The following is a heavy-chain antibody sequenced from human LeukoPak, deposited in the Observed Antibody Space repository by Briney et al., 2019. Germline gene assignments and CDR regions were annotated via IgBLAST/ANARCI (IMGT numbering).Heavy chain of an antibody. D-gene: IGHD3-10*01. J-gene: IGHJ5*01. CDR2: NNHSGST. V-gene: IGHV4-34*01. Sequence: SETLSLTCAAYGGSFSGYYWSWIRQPPGRGLEWIGENNHSGSTNYNPSLKSRLSISIDTSKNQFALRLNSVTAADTAVYYCARGLPIISMLRGVKPSVMFDSWGQGTLVTVSS. CDR3: ARGLPIISMLRGVKPSVMFDS. CDR1: GGSFSGYY.